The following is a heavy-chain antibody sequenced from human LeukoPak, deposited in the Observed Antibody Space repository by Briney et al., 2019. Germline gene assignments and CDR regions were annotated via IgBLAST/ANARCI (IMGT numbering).Heavy chain of an antibody. J-gene: IGHJ4*02. Sequence: ASVKVSCKASGYTFTGYYMHWVRQAPGQGLEWMGWINPNSGGTNYAQKFRGRVTMTRDTSISTAYMELSRLRSDDTAVYYCARDDTMYSSGWPTYWGQGTLVTVSS. CDR2: INPNSGGT. V-gene: IGHV1-2*02. CDR3: ARDDTMYSSGWPTY. CDR1: GYTFTGYY. D-gene: IGHD6-19*01.